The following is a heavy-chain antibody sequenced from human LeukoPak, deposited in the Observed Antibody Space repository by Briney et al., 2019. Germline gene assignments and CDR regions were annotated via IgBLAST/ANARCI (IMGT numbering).Heavy chain of an antibody. CDR3: AKDGSWGDYYFYFYMDV. V-gene: IGHV3-23*01. CDR2: ISGSGYYT. Sequence: GGALRLSCEASGSGFTFGNFGMSWVRQAPGKGLEWLSGISGSGYYTYYSDSVKGRFTISRDNSKNTLYIEMNSLRAEDTAVYYCAKDGSWGDYYFYFYMDVWGKGTTVTVSS. D-gene: IGHD3-16*01. CDR1: GSGFTFGNFG. J-gene: IGHJ6*03.